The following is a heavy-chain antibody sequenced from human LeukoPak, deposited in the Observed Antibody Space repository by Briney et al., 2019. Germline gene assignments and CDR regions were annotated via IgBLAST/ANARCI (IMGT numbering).Heavy chain of an antibody. D-gene: IGHD3-10*01. V-gene: IGHV1-18*04. CDR2: ISAYNGNT. CDR3: ARGYYYGSGSYYEYYYYMDV. Sequence: ASVKVSCKASGYTFTGYYMHWMRQAPGQGLEWMGWISAYNGNTNYAQKLQGRVTMTTDTSTSTAYMELRSLRSDDTAVYYCARGYYYGSGSYYEYYYYMDVWGKGTTVTISS. J-gene: IGHJ6*03. CDR1: GYTFTGYY.